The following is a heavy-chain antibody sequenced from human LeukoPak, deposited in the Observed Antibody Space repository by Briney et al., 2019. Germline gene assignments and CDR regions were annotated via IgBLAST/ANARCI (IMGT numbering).Heavy chain of an antibody. J-gene: IGHJ6*03. CDR3: AKRGSYSSSSRDYYYMDV. CDR1: GSTFSDYG. D-gene: IGHD6-6*01. CDR2: IWYDGTNK. V-gene: IGHV3-33*03. Sequence: PGGSLRLSCAASGSTFSDYGMHWVRQAPGKGLEWVAVIWYDGTNKRYAESVKGRFAISRDDSKNTLYLQMNGLRVEDTAVYYCAKRGSYSSSSRDYYYMDVWGKGTTVTVSS.